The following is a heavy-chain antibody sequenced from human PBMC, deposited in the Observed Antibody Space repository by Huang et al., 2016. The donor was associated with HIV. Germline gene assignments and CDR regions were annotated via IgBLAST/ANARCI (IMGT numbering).Heavy chain of an antibody. D-gene: IGHD6-19*01. CDR3: ALKGDSSGWEYFRH. CDR2: ISYDGSNK. Sequence: QVQLVESGGGVVQPGRSLRLSCAASGFIFSNDGMHWVRQAPGKGLEWVALISYDGSNKYYTDSVKGRFSISRDNSKNTLYLQMNSLRAEDTAVYYCALKGDSSGWEYFRHWGQGTLVTVSP. CDR1: GFIFSNDG. V-gene: IGHV3-30*03. J-gene: IGHJ1*01.